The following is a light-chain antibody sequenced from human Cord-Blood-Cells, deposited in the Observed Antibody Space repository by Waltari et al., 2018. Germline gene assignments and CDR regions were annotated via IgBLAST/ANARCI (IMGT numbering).Light chain of an antibody. V-gene: IGLV2-23*01. CDR3: CSYAGSSTL. CDR2: EGS. CDR1: SRDVGSYNI. J-gene: IGLJ2*01. Sequence: QSALTQPASVSGSPGQSITTSCTGTSRDVGSYNIFSWYQQHPGKAPKLMIYEGSKRPSGVSNRFSGSKSGNTASLTISGLQAEDEADYYCCSYAGSSTLFGGGTKLTVL.